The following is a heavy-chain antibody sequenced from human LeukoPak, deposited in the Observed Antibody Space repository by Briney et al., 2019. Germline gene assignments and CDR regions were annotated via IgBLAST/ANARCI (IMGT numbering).Heavy chain of an antibody. D-gene: IGHD2-2*01. CDR2: ISAYNGNT. CDR1: GYTFTSYG. V-gene: IGHV1-18*01. J-gene: IGHJ6*02. Sequence: ASVKVSCKAYGYTFTSYGISWVRQAPGQGLEWMGWISAYNGNTNYAQKLQGRVTMTTDTSTSTAYMELRSLRSDDAAVYYCARDRDVVVPAAYYGMDVWGQGTTVTVSS. CDR3: ARDRDVVVPAAYYGMDV.